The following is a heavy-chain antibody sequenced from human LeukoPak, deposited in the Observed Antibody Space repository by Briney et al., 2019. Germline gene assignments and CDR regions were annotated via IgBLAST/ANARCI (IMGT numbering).Heavy chain of an antibody. CDR3: AKDLRYSSSWYREFFDC. Sequence: PGGSLRLSCAASGFTFSSYAMSWVRQAPGKGLEWVSAISGSGGSTYYADSVKGRFTISRDNSKNTLYLQMNSLRAEDTAVYYCAKDLRYSSSWYREFFDCWGRGTLVTVSS. CDR1: GFTFSSYA. D-gene: IGHD6-13*01. V-gene: IGHV3-23*01. J-gene: IGHJ4*02. CDR2: ISGSGGST.